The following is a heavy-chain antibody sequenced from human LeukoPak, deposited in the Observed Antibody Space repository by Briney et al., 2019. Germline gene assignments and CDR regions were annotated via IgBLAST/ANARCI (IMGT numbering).Heavy chain of an antibody. D-gene: IGHD6-13*01. CDR2: MNPNSGNT. V-gene: IGHV1-8*03. J-gene: IGHJ4*02. CDR1: RGTFTSYD. CDR3: ARGGYSSSWYGYGY. Sequence: ASVKVSCKASRGTFTSYDINWVRQATGQGLEWMGWMNPNSGNTGYAQKFQGRVTITRNTSISTAYMELSSLRSEDTAVYYCARGGYSSSWYGYGYWGQGTLVTVSS.